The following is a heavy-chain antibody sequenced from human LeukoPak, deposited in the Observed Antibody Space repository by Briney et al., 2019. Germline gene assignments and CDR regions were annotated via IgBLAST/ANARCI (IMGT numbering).Heavy chain of an antibody. CDR1: GFTFSSYA. CDR2: ISGSGGST. D-gene: IGHD3-10*01. V-gene: IGHV3-23*01. CDR3: AKNTLLWFGELLG. J-gene: IGHJ4*02. Sequence: GGSLRLSCAVSGFTFSSYAMSWVRQAPGKGLEWVSAISGSGGSTYYADSVKGRFTISRDNSKNTLYLQMNSLRAEDTAVYYCAKNTLLWFGELLGWGQGTLVTVSS.